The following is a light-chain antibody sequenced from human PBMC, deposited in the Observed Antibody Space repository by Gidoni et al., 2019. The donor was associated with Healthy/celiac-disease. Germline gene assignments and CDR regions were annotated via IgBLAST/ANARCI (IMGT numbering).Light chain of an antibody. J-gene: IGKJ1*01. CDR2: LGS. Sequence: DIVMTQSPLSLPVTPGEPASISCRSSQSLLYSNGYNYLVWYLQKQGQSPQLLIYLGSNRASGVPDRCSGSGSGKDFTLKSSRVEAEDVGVYYWMQALQTPRTFGQGTKVEIK. CDR1: QSLLYSNGYNY. V-gene: IGKV2-28*01. CDR3: MQALQTPRT.